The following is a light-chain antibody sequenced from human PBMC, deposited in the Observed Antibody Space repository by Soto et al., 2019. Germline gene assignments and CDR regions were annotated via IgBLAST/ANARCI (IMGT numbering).Light chain of an antibody. V-gene: IGLV2-14*01. CDR2: DVY. J-gene: IGLJ1*01. Sequence: QSALTQPASVSGSPGQSITISCTGTSSDVGGFNYVSWYQQHPGKAPKLLIFDVYSRPSGVPDRFSDSKSGTSASLAISGLRSEDEADYYCAAWDDSLSAYVFGTGTKLTVL. CDR1: SSDVGGFNY. CDR3: AAWDDSLSAYV.